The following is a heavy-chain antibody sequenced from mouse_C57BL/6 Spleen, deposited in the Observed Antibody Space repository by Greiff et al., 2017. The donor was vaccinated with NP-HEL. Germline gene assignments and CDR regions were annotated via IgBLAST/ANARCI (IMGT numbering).Heavy chain of an antibody. D-gene: IGHD2-10*02. CDR3: TTASSTPRDY. V-gene: IGHV14-4*01. CDR1: GFNIKDDY. Sequence: VQLQQSGAELVRPGASVKLSCTASGFNIKDDYMHWVKQRPEQGLEWIGWIDPENGDTEYASKFQGKATITADTSSNTAYLQLSSLTSEDTAVYYCTTASSTPRDYWGQGTTLTVSS. J-gene: IGHJ2*01. CDR2: IDPENGDT.